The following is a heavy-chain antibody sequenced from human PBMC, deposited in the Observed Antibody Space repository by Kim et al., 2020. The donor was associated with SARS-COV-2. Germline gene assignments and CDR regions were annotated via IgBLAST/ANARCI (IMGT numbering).Heavy chain of an antibody. CDR1: GFTFSSYA. CDR3: ARAHVWGSYLPGDY. V-gene: IGHV3-23*01. Sequence: GGSLRLSCAASGFTFSSYAMSWVRQAPGKGLEWVSAISGSGGSTYYADSVKGRFTISRDNSKNTVYLQMNSLRAEDTAVYYCARAHVWGSYLPGDYWGQGTLVTVSS. D-gene: IGHD3-16*02. J-gene: IGHJ4*02. CDR2: ISGSGGST.